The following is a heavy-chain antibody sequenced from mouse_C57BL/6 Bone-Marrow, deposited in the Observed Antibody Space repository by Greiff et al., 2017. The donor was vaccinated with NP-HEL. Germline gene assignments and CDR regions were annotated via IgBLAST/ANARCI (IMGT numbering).Heavy chain of an antibody. CDR1: GYTFTDYY. CDR2: IYPGSGNT. Sequence: VQLQQSGAELVRPGASVKLSCKASGYTFTDYYINWVKQRPGQGLEWIARIYPGSGNTYYNEKFKGKATLTAEKSSSTAYMQLSSLTSEDSAVYFCWVMCFDYWGQGTTLTVSS. CDR3: WVMCFDY. J-gene: IGHJ2*01. V-gene: IGHV1-76*01. D-gene: IGHD2-13*01.